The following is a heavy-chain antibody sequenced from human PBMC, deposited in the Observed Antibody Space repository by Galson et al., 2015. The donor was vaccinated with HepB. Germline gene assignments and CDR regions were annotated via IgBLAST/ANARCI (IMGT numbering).Heavy chain of an antibody. CDR2: INAGNGNT. CDR3: AREYSSGWYPHYYFDY. D-gene: IGHD6-19*01. J-gene: IGHJ4*02. V-gene: IGHV1-3*01. Sequence: SVKVSCKASGYTFTSYAMHWVRQAPGQRLEWMGWINAGNGNTKYSQKFQGRVTITRDTSASTAYMELSSLRSEDTAVYYCAREYSSGWYPHYYFDYWGQGTLVTVSS. CDR1: GYTFTSYA.